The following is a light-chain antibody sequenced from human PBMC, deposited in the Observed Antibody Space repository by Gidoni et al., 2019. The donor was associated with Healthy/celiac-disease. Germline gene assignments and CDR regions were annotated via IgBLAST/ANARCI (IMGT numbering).Light chain of an antibody. CDR1: QSVSSN. Sequence: EIVMTQSPATLSVPPGERATLSCRASQSVSSNLAWYQQKPGQAPRLLIYGASTRATGIPARFSGSGSGTEFTLTISSLQSEDFAVYYCQQYNNWPPLFGQGTKVE. V-gene: IGKV3-15*01. J-gene: IGKJ1*01. CDR3: QQYNNWPPL. CDR2: GAS.